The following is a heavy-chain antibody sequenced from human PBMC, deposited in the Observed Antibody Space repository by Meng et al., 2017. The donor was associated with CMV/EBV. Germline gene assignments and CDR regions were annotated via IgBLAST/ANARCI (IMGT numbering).Heavy chain of an antibody. Sequence: QGEVVQAGAEVKKPGASVKVSCKASGYTFTSYYMHWVRQAPGQGLEWMGIINPSGGSTSYAQKFQGRVTMTRDTSTSTVYMELSSLRSEDTAVYYCAREEGIAARSDWFDPWGQGTLVTVSS. CDR3: AREEGIAARSDWFDP. J-gene: IGHJ5*02. V-gene: IGHV1-46*01. CDR1: GYTFTSYY. CDR2: INPSGGST. D-gene: IGHD6-6*01.